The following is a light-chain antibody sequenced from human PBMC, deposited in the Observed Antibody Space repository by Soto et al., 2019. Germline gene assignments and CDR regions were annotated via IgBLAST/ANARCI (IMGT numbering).Light chain of an antibody. CDR2: DAS. CDR3: QQYGSSPPIS. Sequence: EIVLTQSPGTLSLSPGERATLSCRASQSVRSNYLAWYQQKPGQAPRLLIYDASSRATGIPDRFSGSGSGTDFPLTISRVEPEDFAVYYCQQYGSSPPISFGPGTKVDIK. V-gene: IGKV3-20*01. J-gene: IGKJ3*01. CDR1: QSVRSNY.